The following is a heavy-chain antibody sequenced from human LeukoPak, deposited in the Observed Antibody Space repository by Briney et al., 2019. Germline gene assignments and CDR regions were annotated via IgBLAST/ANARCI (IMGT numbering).Heavy chain of an antibody. Sequence: SETLSLTCTVSGVSISSSYGSWVRQSPGKGLEWIGYFYDTVSTNYNPSLKRRVSISTDTSKNQLSLTLTSVTAADTAVYYCARHGAFFTRGFCSSSNCYVDGLQTWGQGIMVIVSS. CDR1: GVSISSSY. CDR3: ARHGAFFTRGFCSSSNCYVDGLQT. V-gene: IGHV4-59*08. D-gene: IGHD2-2*01. CDR2: FYDTVST. J-gene: IGHJ3*01.